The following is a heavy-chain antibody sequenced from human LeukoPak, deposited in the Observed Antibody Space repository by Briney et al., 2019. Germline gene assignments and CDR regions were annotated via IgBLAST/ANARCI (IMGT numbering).Heavy chain of an antibody. CDR3: ARGSGYSYGWSAFDI. J-gene: IGHJ3*02. CDR2: IYHSGST. CDR1: GYSISSGYY. D-gene: IGHD5-18*01. Sequence: SETLSLTCTVSGYSISSGYYWGWIRQPPGKGLEWIGSIYHSGSTYYNPSLKSRVTISVDTSKNQFSLKLSSVTAADTAVYYCARGSGYSYGWSAFDIWGQGTMVTVSS. V-gene: IGHV4-38-2*02.